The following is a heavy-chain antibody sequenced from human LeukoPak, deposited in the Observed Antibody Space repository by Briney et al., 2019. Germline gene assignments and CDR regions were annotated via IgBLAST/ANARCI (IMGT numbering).Heavy chain of an antibody. D-gene: IGHD6-13*01. J-gene: IGHJ4*02. CDR1: GFTFSDYY. CDR2: ISSSGSTI. Sequence: GGSLRLSCAASGFTFSDYYMSWIRQAPGKGLEWVSYISSSGSTIYYADSVKGRFTISRDNAKNSLYLQMNSLRAEDTTVYYCAGHSSSWYIDYWGQGTLVTVSS. CDR3: AGHSSSWYIDY. V-gene: IGHV3-11*01.